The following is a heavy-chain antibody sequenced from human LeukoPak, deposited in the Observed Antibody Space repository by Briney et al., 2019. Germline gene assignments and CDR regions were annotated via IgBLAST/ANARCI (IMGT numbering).Heavy chain of an antibody. D-gene: IGHD3-22*01. J-gene: IGHJ4*02. CDR2: IYYSGST. V-gene: IGHV4-59*08. CDR1: GGSISSYY. Sequence: SETLSLTCTVSGGSISSYYWSWIRQPPGKGLEWIGYIYYSGSTNYNPSLKSRVTISVDTSKNQFSLKLSSVTAADTAVYYCARLSSSGSSGYYDYWGQGTLVTVSS. CDR3: ARLSSSGSSGYYDY.